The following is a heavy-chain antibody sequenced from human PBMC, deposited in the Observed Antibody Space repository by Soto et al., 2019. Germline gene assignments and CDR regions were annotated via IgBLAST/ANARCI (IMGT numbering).Heavy chain of an antibody. CDR2: ITRNSDI. Sequence: PGGSLRLSCAASGFTFSSYSIDWVRQAPGKGLEWVSAITRNSDIYYADSVKGRFTISRDNAQNSVSLQMNSLRAEDTAVYYCAREETAWPLAYGLDVWGQGTTVTVSS. D-gene: IGHD2-21*02. CDR1: GFTFSSYS. V-gene: IGHV3-21*01. J-gene: IGHJ6*02. CDR3: AREETAWPLAYGLDV.